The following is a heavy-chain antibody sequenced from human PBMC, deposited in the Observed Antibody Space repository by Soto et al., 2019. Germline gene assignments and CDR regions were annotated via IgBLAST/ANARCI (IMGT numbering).Heavy chain of an antibody. J-gene: IGHJ3*02. V-gene: IGHV1-18*01. CDR2: ISPYNGNT. Sequence: QVRLMQSGVEVKKPGASVTVSCKASGYTFTNYGITWVRQAPGQGLEWMGWISPYNGNTKYEQNLQGRVTMTTDTSTNTAYSELRSLRSDDTAMYYCARGSVFDIWGQGTMVTVSS. CDR3: ARGSVFDI. CDR1: GYTFTNYG.